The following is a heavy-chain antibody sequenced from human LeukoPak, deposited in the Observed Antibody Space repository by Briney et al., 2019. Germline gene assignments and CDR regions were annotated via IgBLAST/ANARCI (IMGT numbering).Heavy chain of an antibody. D-gene: IGHD6-25*01. CDR1: GFTFSSFP. CDR2: ITGRGGNT. CDR3: ARDRAAFDS. Sequence: GGSLRLSCAASGFTFSSFPMSWVRQAPGKGLQWVSGITGRGGNTYYADSVEGRFTISKDNSKNTLSLQMDSLRAEDTAVYYCARDRAAFDSWGQGTLVTVSS. J-gene: IGHJ4*02. V-gene: IGHV3-23*01.